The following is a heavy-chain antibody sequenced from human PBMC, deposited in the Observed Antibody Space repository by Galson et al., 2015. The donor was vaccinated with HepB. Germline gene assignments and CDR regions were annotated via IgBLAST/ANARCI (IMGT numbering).Heavy chain of an antibody. CDR1: GDSVSSNSAA. Sequence: CAISGDSVSSNSAAWNWIRHSPSRGLEWLGRTYYRAKWYTDYGVSVKSRITINPDTSKNQSSLQLTSVTPEDTAVYYCARVSGTIYYYGMDVWGRGTTVTVSS. CDR3: ARVSGTIYYYGMDV. D-gene: IGHD6-13*01. CDR2: TYYRAKWYT. J-gene: IGHJ6*02. V-gene: IGHV6-1*01.